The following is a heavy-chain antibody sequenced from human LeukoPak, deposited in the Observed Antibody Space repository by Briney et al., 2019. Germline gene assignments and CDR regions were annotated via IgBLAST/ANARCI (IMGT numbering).Heavy chain of an antibody. J-gene: IGHJ6*02. CDR3: ARDFQGYYYYGMDV. CDR2: INPSAGST. V-gene: IGHV1-46*01. Sequence: GASVKVSCKASGYTFTSYYMHWVRLAPGQGLDWVGIINPSAGSTTYAQKFQGRVTMTRDTSTSTVYMELSSLRSEDTAVYYCARDFQGYYYYGMDVWGQGTTVTVS. CDR1: GYTFTSYY.